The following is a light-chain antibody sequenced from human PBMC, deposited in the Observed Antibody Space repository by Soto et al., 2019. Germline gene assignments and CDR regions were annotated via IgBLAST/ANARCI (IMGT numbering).Light chain of an antibody. J-gene: IGKJ2*01. CDR1: QSVSSY. CDR2: DAS. CDR3: QQRSSWPPYT. Sequence: IVLTQSPATLSLSPGERATLSCRASQSVSSYLAWYQQKPGQAPRLLIYDASNRAAGIPARFSGSGSGTDFTLTISCLEPEDFAVYYCQQRSSWPPYTFGQGTKLEIK. V-gene: IGKV3-11*01.